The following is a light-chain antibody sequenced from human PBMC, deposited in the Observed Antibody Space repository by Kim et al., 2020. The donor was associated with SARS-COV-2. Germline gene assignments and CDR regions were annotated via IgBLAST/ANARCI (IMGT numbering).Light chain of an antibody. J-gene: IGKJ4*01. V-gene: IGKV3-11*01. CDR2: APS. CDR1: QSVSRS. Sequence: LSRWHRAPPSCRASQSVSRSFACSQPTPGQAPRLLMYAPSTRATGIPARFSGSGSGTVFTLTISRLAPADFAVYYCQQRSNWPLPFGGGTKVDI. CDR3: QQRSNWPLP.